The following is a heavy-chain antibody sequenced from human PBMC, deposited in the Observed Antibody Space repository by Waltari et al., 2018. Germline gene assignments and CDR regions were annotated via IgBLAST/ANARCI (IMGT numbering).Heavy chain of an antibody. CDR2: INTNSGDT. D-gene: IGHD4-17*01. CDR3: ARDLGSDYGNRDY. J-gene: IGHJ4*02. V-gene: IGHV1-2*06. Sequence: QVPLVQSGAEVQKPGAYVKVSCRASGYTFTGFYTQWVRRAPGQGREWMGRINTNSGDTNYAQKFQGRVTWTRDTYINTAYMELSSLKSDDTAVYYCARDLGSDYGNRDYWGQGTLVTVPS. CDR1: GYTFTGFY.